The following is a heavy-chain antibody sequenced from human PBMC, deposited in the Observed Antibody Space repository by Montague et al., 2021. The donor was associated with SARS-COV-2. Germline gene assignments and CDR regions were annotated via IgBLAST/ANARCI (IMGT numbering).Heavy chain of an antibody. J-gene: IGHJ5*01. CDR3: ARQHPLIVISGVADS. Sequence: SLRLSCAASGFTFVSYTMNWFRQAPGKGLEWVSSISGSSVHIYYADSLRGRFTISRDNAKNSLYLQMNTLSADDTAVYYCARQHPLIVISGVADSRGQGTLVTVSS. CDR1: GFTFVSYT. CDR2: ISGSSVHI. V-gene: IGHV3-21*01. D-gene: IGHD3-3*01.